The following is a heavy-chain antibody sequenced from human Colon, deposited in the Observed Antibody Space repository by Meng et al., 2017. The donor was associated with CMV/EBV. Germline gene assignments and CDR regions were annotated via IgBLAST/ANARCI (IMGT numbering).Heavy chain of an antibody. CDR1: GFTFSSYG. J-gene: IGHJ4*02. V-gene: IGHV3-21*01. CDR2: ITPASLYT. Sequence: GESLKISCAASGFTFSSYGMNWVRQAPGKGLEWVSSITPASLYTYYADSVGGRFTISRDNANSSVYLHMTTLRAEDTAVYYCARAGLRAVEATRSDYWGQGTLVTVSS. CDR3: ARAGLRAVEATRSDY. D-gene: IGHD6-19*01.